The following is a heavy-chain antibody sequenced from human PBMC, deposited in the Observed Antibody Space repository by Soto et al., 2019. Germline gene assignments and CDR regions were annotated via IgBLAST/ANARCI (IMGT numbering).Heavy chain of an antibody. V-gene: IGHV4-38-2*01. CDR2: IYHSGST. J-gene: IGHJ3*01. Sequence: PSETLSLTCAVSGYSISSGYYWGWVRQPPGKGLEWIGSIYHSGSTYYNPSLKSRVTISVDTSKNQFSLRLSSATAADTAVCYCARAPCTNGVCYGFDVWGQGTVGTV. CDR1: GYSISSGYY. D-gene: IGHD2-8*01. CDR3: ARAPCTNGVCYGFDV.